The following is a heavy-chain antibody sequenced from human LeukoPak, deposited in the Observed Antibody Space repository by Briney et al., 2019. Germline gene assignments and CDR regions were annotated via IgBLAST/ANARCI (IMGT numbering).Heavy chain of an antibody. CDR1: GFTFSSYW. D-gene: IGHD5-24*01. Sequence: GGSLRLSCAASGFTFSSYWMSWVRQAPGKGLEWVSSISSSSSYIYYADSVKGRFTISRDNAKNSLYLQMNSLRAEDTAVYYCASTLEMARYDYWGQGTLVTVSS. CDR3: ASTLEMARYDY. CDR2: ISSSSSYI. J-gene: IGHJ4*02. V-gene: IGHV3-21*01.